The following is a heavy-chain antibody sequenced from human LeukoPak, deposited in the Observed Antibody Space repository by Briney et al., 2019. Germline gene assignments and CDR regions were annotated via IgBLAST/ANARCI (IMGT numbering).Heavy chain of an antibody. CDR2: INSDGSST. D-gene: IGHD2-8*01. Sequence: GGSLRLSCAASGFTFSSYWMHWVRQAPGKGLVWVSRINSDGSSTSYADSVKGRFTISRDNAKNTLYLQMDSLRAEDTAIYYCAKDLIVLMVYLDYWGQGTLVPVSS. J-gene: IGHJ4*02. CDR3: AKDLIVLMVYLDY. V-gene: IGHV3-74*01. CDR1: GFTFSSYW.